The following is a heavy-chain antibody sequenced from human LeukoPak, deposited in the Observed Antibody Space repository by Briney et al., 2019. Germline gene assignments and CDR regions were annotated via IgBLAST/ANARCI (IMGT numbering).Heavy chain of an antibody. CDR1: GGSFSGYY. CDR3: ARVLEGSSGQHWYFDL. Sequence: PSETLSLTCAVYGGSFSGYYWSWIRQPPGKGLEWMGEINHSGSTNYNPSLKSRVTISVDTSKKQFSLKLSSVTAADTAVYYCARVLEGSSGQHWYFDLWGRGTLVTVSS. D-gene: IGHD6-19*01. J-gene: IGHJ2*01. CDR2: INHSGST. V-gene: IGHV4-34*01.